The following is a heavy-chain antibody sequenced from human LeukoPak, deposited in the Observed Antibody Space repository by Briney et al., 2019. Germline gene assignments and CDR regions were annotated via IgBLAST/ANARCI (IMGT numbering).Heavy chain of an antibody. D-gene: IGHD3-16*01. Sequence: PGGSLRLSCVASGFTFRSYGMHWVRQAPGKGLEWVALISPDGSDNYYADSVKGRFTISRDNSKNTLYLQMKSLRVEDTAVYFCAKRGGDGNPHDYWGQGTLVTVSS. V-gene: IGHV3-30*18. CDR2: ISPDGSDN. CDR1: GFTFRSYG. CDR3: AKRGGDGNPHDY. J-gene: IGHJ4*02.